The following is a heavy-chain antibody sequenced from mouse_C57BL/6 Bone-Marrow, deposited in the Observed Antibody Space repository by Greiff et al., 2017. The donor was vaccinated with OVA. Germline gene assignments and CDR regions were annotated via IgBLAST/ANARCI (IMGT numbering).Heavy chain of an antibody. CDR1: GFTFSDFY. V-gene: IGHV7-1*01. Sequence: EVKLVESGGGLVQSGRSLRLSCATSGFTFSDFYMEWVRQAPGKGLEWIAASRNKANDYTTEYSASVKGRFIVSRDTSQSNLYLQMNALRAEDTAIYYGARYAPDGYYFDYWGQGTTLTVSS. D-gene: IGHD2-3*01. J-gene: IGHJ2*01. CDR3: ARYAPDGYYFDY. CDR2: SRNKANDYTT.